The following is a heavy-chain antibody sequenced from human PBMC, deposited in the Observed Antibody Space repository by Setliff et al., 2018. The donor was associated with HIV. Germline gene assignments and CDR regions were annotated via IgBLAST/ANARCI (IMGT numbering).Heavy chain of an antibody. D-gene: IGHD3-22*01. Sequence: SVKVSCKASGGSFSSYAISWVRQAPGQGLEWMGGIIPIFGTANYSHKFQGRVTITADESTSTAYMELSSLRSEDTAVYYCARGPRWYYYDSSGYPDYWGQGTLVTVSS. CDR1: GGSFSSYA. J-gene: IGHJ4*02. CDR3: ARGPRWYYYDSSGYPDY. CDR2: IIPIFGTA. V-gene: IGHV1-69*13.